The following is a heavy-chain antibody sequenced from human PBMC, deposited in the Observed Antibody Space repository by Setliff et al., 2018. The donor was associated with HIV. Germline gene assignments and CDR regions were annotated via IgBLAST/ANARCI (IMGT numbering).Heavy chain of an antibody. J-gene: IGHJ4*02. D-gene: IGHD6-19*01. CDR2: IYHSGST. CDR3: ARESSSGWYNYFDY. V-gene: IGHV4-38-2*02. Sequence: NPSETLSLTCTVSGYSISSGYYWGWIRQPPGKGLEWIGSIYHSGSTYYNPSLKSRVTISVDTSKNQFSLKLSSVTAADTAVYYCARESSSGWYNYFDYWGQGTLVTVSS. CDR1: GYSISSGYY.